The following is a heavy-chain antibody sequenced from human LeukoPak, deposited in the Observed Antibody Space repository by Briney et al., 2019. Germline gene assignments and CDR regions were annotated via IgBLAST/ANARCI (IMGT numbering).Heavy chain of an antibody. J-gene: IGHJ6*02. V-gene: IGHV4-34*01. D-gene: IGHD1-7*01. CDR2: INHSGST. CDR1: GGSFSGYY. Sequence: PSETLSLTCAVYGGSFSGYYWSWIRQPPGKGLEWIGEINHSGSTNYNPSLKSRVTISVDTSKNQFSLKLSSVTAADTAVYYCARDTTGTTWSYYYYYGMDVWGQGTTVTVSS. CDR3: ARDTTGTTWSYYYYYGMDV.